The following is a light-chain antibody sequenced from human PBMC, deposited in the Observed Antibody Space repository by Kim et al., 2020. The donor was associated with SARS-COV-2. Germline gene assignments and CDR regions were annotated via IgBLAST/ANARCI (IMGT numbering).Light chain of an antibody. Sequence: GKTVTISCTRSSGSIDDNYVQWYQQRPGGVPIIVIYEDDQRPSGVSDRFSGSIDNSSNSASLTISGLKTEDDADYYCQSYNRSNVVFGGGTQLTVL. CDR3: QSYNRSNVV. J-gene: IGLJ2*01. CDR1: SGSIDDNY. CDR2: EDD. V-gene: IGLV6-57*03.